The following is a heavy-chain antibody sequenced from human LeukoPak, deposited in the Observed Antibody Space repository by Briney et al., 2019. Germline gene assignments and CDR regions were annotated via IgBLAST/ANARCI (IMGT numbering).Heavy chain of an antibody. J-gene: IGHJ5*02. CDR3: ARSGLIVVVPAATAEGYNWFDP. CDR2: INHSEST. V-gene: IGHV4-34*01. D-gene: IGHD2-2*01. CDR1: GGSFSGYY. Sequence: SETLSLTCAVYGGSFSGYYWSWIRQPPGKGLEWIGEINHSESTNYNPSLKSRVTISVDTSKNQFSLKLSSVTAADTAVYYCARSGLIVVVPAATAEGYNWFDPWGQGTLVSVSS.